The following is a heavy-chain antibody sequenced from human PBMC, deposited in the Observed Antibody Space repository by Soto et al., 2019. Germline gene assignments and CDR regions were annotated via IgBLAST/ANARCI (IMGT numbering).Heavy chain of an antibody. Sequence: SETLSLTCTISAGPISGSPYYWGWIRQPPGKGLEWIGSVFHSGSTYYNPSLKSRVTISVDTSKNQFSLKLSSVTAADTAVYYCARRIAAAGTDYGMDVWGQGTTVTV. CDR1: AGPISGSPYY. D-gene: IGHD6-13*01. J-gene: IGHJ6*02. CDR2: VFHSGST. V-gene: IGHV4-39*01. CDR3: ARRIAAAGTDYGMDV.